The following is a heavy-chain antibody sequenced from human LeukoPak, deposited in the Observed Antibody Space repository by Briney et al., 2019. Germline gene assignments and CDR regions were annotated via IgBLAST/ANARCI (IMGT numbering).Heavy chain of an antibody. D-gene: IGHD3-9*01. CDR3: ARVFLTGYYEFDY. V-gene: IGHV1-3*01. J-gene: IGHJ4*02. Sequence: GASVKVSCKASGYTFTSYAMHWVRQAPGQRLEWMGWINAGNGNTKYSQKFQGRVTITRDTSASTAYMELSSLRSEDTAVYYCARVFLTGYYEFDYWGQGTLVTVSS. CDR2: INAGNGNT. CDR1: GYTFTSYA.